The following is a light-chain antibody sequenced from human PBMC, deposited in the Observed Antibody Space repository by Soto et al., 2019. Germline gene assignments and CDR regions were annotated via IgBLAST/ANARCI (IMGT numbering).Light chain of an antibody. V-gene: IGLV1-51*01. Sequence: QSVLTQPPSMSAAPGQKVTISCSGSTSNIGANYVSWYQQLPGTAPQLLIYDNDKRPSGIPDRFSGSKSGTSATLGITGLQTGDEADYYCGTYDTSLNVRLFGGGTKLTVL. CDR1: TSNIGANY. CDR3: GTYDTSLNVRL. CDR2: DND. J-gene: IGLJ2*01.